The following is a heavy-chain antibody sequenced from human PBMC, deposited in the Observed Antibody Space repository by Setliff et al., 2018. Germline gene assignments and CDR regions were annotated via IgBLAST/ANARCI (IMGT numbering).Heavy chain of an antibody. CDR2: VRFDGSYK. Sequence: VGSLRLSCAASGFVFGTYGMHWVRQAPGKGLDWVASVRFDGSYKVYADSVKGRFTISRDNSENTFDLQMNSLRAEDTAVYYCRVWIGDLSRDFWGRGTLVTVSS. CDR3: RVWIGDLSRDF. D-gene: IGHD3-10*01. CDR1: GFVFGTYG. J-gene: IGHJ4*02. V-gene: IGHV3-30*02.